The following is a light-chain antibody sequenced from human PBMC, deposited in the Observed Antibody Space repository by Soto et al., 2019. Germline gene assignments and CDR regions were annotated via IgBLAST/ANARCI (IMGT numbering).Light chain of an antibody. J-gene: IGLJ3*02. CDR1: NIGSKS. CDR2: DDR. V-gene: IGLV3-21*02. CDR3: HVWDSSSDLQGV. Sequence: SYELTQPPSVSVAPGQTARITCGGNNIGSKSVHWYQQKPGQAPVLVVYDDRDRPSGIPERFSGSNSGNTATLTISRVEAGDEADYYCHVWDSSSDLQGVFGGGTKVTVL.